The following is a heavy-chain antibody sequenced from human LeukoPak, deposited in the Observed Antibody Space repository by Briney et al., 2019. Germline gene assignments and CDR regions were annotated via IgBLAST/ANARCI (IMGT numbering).Heavy chain of an antibody. D-gene: IGHD5-18*01. J-gene: IGHJ6*03. CDR1: GGSISSYY. CDR2: IYYSGST. V-gene: IGHV4-59*01. Sequence: SETLSLTCTVSGGSISSYYWSWIRQPPGKGLEGIGYIYYSGSTNYNPSLKSRVTISVDTSKNQFPLKLSSVTAADTAVYYCARVDTAMVTRSYYMDVWGKGTTVTVSS. CDR3: ARVDTAMVTRSYYMDV.